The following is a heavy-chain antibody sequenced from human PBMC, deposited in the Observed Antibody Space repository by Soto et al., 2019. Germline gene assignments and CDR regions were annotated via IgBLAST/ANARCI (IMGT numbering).Heavy chain of an antibody. CDR1: TFSMYS. CDR3: ARDQGGSYDSWFDP. CDR2: ISSGSAYI. V-gene: IGHV3-21*06. Sequence: EVQVVESGGGLVKPGGSLRLSCTFTFSMYSMNWVRQAPGKGLEWVASISSGSAYIKYAESVKGRFTISRDNAKNSLHLKMTGLRAEATAIYHCARDQGGSYDSWFDPWGQETLVTVSS. J-gene: IGHJ5*02. D-gene: IGHD1-26*01.